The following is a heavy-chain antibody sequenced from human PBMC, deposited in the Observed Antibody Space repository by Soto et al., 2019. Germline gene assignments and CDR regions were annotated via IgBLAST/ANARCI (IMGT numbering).Heavy chain of an antibody. CDR3: ARADYGDYIPPFQH. CDR1: GYTFTSYA. CDR2: INAGNGNT. Sequence: ASVKVSCKASGYTFTSYAMHWVRQAPGQRPEWMGWINAGNGNTKYSQKFQGRVTITRDTSASTAYMELSSLRSEDTAVYYCARADYGDYIPPFQHWGQGTLVTVSS. D-gene: IGHD4-17*01. V-gene: IGHV1-3*01. J-gene: IGHJ1*01.